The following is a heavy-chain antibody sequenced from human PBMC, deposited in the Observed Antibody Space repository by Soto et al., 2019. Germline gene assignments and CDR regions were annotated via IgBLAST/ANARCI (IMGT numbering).Heavy chain of an antibody. V-gene: IGHV3-33*01. D-gene: IGHD3-10*01. Sequence: GGSLRLSCAASGFTFSSYGMHWVRQAPGKGLEWVAVIWYDGSNKYYADSVKGRFTISRDNSKNTLYLQMNSLRAEDTAVYYCARDLESGRFDPWGQGTLVTVSS. CDR2: IWYDGSNK. CDR1: GFTFSSYG. CDR3: ARDLESGRFDP. J-gene: IGHJ5*02.